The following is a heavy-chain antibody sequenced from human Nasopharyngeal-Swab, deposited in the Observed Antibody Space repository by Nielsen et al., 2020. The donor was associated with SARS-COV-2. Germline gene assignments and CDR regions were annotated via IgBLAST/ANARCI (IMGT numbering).Heavy chain of an antibody. V-gene: IGHV4-61*01. D-gene: IGHD1-1*01. J-gene: IGHJ4*02. CDR2: IYYSGST. CDR3: ARDFKDWYNWNGGYFDY. CDR1: GDSVSSGTYY. Sequence: SETLSLTCTVSGDSVSSGTYYWSWIRQPPGKGLEWIGYIYYSGSTNYNPSLKSRVTISVDTSKNQFSLKLSSVTAADTAVYYCARDFKDWYNWNGGYFDYWGQGTLVTVSS.